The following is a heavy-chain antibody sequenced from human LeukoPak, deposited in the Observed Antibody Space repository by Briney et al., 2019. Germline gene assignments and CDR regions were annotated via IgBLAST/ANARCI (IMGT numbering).Heavy chain of an antibody. D-gene: IGHD3-22*01. J-gene: IGHJ4*02. V-gene: IGHV1-69*13. CDR3: ARGPLKVQMYYYDSSGYYWFDY. CDR1: GGTFSSYA. Sequence: ASVKASCKASGGTFSSYAISWVRQAPGQGLEWMGGIIPIFGTANYAQKFQGRVTITADESTSTAYMELSSLRSEDTAVYYCARGPLKVQMYYYDSSGYYWFDYWGQGTLVTVSS. CDR2: IIPIFGTA.